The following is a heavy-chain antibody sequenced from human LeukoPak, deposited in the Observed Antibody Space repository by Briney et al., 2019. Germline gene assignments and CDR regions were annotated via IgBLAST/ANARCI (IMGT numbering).Heavy chain of an antibody. CDR1: GGSISSYY. CDR2: IYYSGST. D-gene: IGHD6-19*01. J-gene: IGHJ5*02. Sequence: PSETLSLTCTVSGGSISSYYWSWIRQPPGKGLEWIGYIYYSGSTNYNPSLKSRVTISVDTSKNQFSLKLSSVTAADTAVYYCAREGPIAVAGYWFDPWGQGTLVTVSS. V-gene: IGHV4-59*01. CDR3: AREGPIAVAGYWFDP.